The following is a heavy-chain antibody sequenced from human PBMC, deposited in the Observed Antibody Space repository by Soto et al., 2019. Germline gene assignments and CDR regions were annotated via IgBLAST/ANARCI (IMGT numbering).Heavy chain of an antibody. V-gene: IGHV5-10-1*01. CDR2: IDPSDSYT. CDR1: GHSFTSYW. Sequence: GESLKISCKGSGHSFTSYWISCVRQMPGKGLEWMGRIDPSDSYTNYSPSFHGHVTISADKSISTAYLQWSSLMASDTAMYYCARLPSSYSSSPDAQTYYDYGMDVWGQGTTVPVS. CDR3: ARLPSSYSSSPDAQTYYDYGMDV. J-gene: IGHJ6*02. D-gene: IGHD6-13*01.